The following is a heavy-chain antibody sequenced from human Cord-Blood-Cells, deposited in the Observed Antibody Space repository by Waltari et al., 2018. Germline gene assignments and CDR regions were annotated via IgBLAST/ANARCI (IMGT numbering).Heavy chain of an antibody. Sequence: QVQLVQSGAEVKKPGASVKVSCKASGYTFPGYYMHWVRRPPGQGLEWMGWINPNSGGTNYAQKFQGRVTMTRDTSISTAYMELSRLRSDDTAVYYCARIYFGGSGSNWFDPWGQGTLVTVSS. CDR3: ARIYFGGSGSNWFDP. D-gene: IGHD3-10*01. V-gene: IGHV1-2*02. CDR2: INPNSGGT. J-gene: IGHJ5*02. CDR1: GYTFPGYY.